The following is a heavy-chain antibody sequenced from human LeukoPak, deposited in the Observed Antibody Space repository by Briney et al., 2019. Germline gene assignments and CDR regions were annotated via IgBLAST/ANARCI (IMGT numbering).Heavy chain of an antibody. D-gene: IGHD3-22*01. V-gene: IGHV3-23*01. CDR3: AKGAVMTSAGYYFDY. CDR2: ISGSGGST. CDR1: GFTFSSYA. Sequence: GGSLRLSCAASGFTFSSYAMSWVRQAPGKGLEWVSAISGSGGSTYYADSVKGRFTISRDNSKNTLYLQMNSLRAEDAAVYYCAKGAVMTSAGYYFDYWGQGTLVTVSS. J-gene: IGHJ4*02.